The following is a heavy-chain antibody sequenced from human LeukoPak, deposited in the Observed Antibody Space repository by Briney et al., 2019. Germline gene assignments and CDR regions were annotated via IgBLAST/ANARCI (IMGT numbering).Heavy chain of an antibody. CDR3: ANHITGTTSWFDP. Sequence: ASVKVSCKASGGTFSSYAISWVRQAPGQGLEWMGRIIPIFGTANYAQKFQGRVTITTDEATSTAYMELSSLRSEDTAVYCCANHITGTTSWFDPWGQGTLVTVSS. V-gene: IGHV1-69*05. CDR1: GGTFSSYA. J-gene: IGHJ5*02. D-gene: IGHD1-7*01. CDR2: IIPIFGTA.